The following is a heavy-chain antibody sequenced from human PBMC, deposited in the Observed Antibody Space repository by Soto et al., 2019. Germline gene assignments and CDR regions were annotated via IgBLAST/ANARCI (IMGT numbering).Heavy chain of an antibody. CDR3: AKVRRYSSSSLGAFDI. CDR2: ISGSGGST. D-gene: IGHD6-6*01. Sequence: GSLRLSCAASGFTFSSYAMSLVRQAPGKGLEWVSAISGSGGSTYYADSVKGRFTISRDNSKNTLYLQMNSLRAEDTAVYYCAKVRRYSSSSLGAFDIWGQGTMVTVSS. J-gene: IGHJ3*02. CDR1: GFTFSSYA. V-gene: IGHV3-23*01.